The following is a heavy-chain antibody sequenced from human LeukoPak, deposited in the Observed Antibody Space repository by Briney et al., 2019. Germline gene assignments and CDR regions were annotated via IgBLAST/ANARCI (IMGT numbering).Heavy chain of an antibody. V-gene: IGHV3-48*02. J-gene: IGHJ5*01. CDR1: GLTFSSHS. Sequence: GGSLRLSCAASGLTFSSHSMNWVRQAPGKGLEWVSYISSGSSTMYYADSVKGRFTISRDNAKNSLYLQLNSLRDEDTAVYYCARVVAGIDWFDYWGQGTLVTVSS. D-gene: IGHD6-19*01. CDR2: ISSGSSTM. CDR3: ARVVAGIDWFDY.